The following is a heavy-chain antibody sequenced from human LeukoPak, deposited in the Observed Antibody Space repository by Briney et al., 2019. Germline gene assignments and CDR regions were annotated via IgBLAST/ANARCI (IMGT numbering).Heavy chain of an antibody. V-gene: IGHV3-13*04. CDR1: GFTFSNYD. D-gene: IGHD6-19*01. CDR3: VRAPPATGWLVDH. J-gene: IGHJ4*02. Sequence: GGSLRLSCASSGFTFSNYDMLWVRQAAGKGLEWVSAISTAGDTYYPGSEKGRFTISRDNAKNSLYLQIRGLRVDDTAVYYCVRAPPATGWLVDHWGQGTLVTVSS. CDR2: ISTAGDT.